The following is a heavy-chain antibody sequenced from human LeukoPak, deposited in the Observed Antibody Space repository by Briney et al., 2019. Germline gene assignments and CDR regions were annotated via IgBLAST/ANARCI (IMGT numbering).Heavy chain of an antibody. CDR1: GYTFTSYD. J-gene: IGHJ6*02. Sequence: GASVKVSCKASGYTFTSYDINWVRQATGQGLEWMGWMNPNSGNTGYAQKFQGRVTMTRNTSISTAYMELSSLRSEDTAVYYCARGLTVTSLFYHYYYSMDVWGQGTTVTVSS. CDR2: MNPNSGNT. D-gene: IGHD4-17*01. V-gene: IGHV1-8*01. CDR3: ARGLTVTSLFYHYYYSMDV.